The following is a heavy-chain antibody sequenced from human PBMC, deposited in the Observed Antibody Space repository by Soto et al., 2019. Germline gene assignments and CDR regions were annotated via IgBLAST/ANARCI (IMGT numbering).Heavy chain of an antibody. CDR1: GFTVSSYW. CDR3: ARASSGWYPGGGDY. Sequence: GGSLRLSCAASGFTVSSYWMSWVRQAPGKGLEWVANIKQDGSEKYYVDSVKGRFTISRDNAKNSLYLQMNSLRAEDTAVYYCARASSGWYPGGGDYWGQGTLVTVSS. V-gene: IGHV3-7*01. D-gene: IGHD6-19*01. CDR2: IKQDGSEK. J-gene: IGHJ4*02.